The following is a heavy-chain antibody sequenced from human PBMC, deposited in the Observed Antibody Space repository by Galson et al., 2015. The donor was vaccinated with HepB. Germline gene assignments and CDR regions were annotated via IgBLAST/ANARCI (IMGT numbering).Heavy chain of an antibody. J-gene: IGHJ4*02. CDR1: GGTFSSYA. V-gene: IGHV1-69*13. CDR2: IIPIFGTA. Sequence: SVKVSCKASGGTFSSYAISWVRQAPGQGLEWMGGIIPIFGTANYAQKFQGRVTITADESTSTAYMELSSLRSEDTAVYYCARVGRNYGYSYGYSHFDYWGQGTLVTVSS. CDR3: ARVGRNYGYSYGYSHFDY. D-gene: IGHD5-18*01.